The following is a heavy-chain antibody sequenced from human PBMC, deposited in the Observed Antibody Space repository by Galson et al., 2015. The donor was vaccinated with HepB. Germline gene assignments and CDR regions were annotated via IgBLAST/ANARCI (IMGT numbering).Heavy chain of an antibody. CDR1: GYTFTSYG. D-gene: IGHD3-22*01. V-gene: IGHV1-18*04. CDR2: ISAYNGNT. CDR3: ASGPYYYDSSGYLH. Sequence: SVKVSCKASGYTFTSYGISWVRQAPGQGLEWMGWISAYNGNTNYAQKLQGRVTMTTDTSTSTAYMELRSLRSDDTAVYYCASGPYYYDSSGYLHWGQGTLVTVSS. J-gene: IGHJ4*02.